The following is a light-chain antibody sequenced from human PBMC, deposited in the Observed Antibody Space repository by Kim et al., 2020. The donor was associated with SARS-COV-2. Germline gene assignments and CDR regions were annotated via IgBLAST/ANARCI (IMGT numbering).Light chain of an antibody. V-gene: IGKV3-11*01. Sequence: ERATLSRKASESVVSNLAGYRRKPGKAPSLLIYDASNRATGIPARVSGGGSGTDFTLTIGSRGPENFSVYYFRQRSNWPITFGQGARLGIK. CDR3: RQRSNWPIT. CDR1: ESVVSN. CDR2: DAS. J-gene: IGKJ5*01.